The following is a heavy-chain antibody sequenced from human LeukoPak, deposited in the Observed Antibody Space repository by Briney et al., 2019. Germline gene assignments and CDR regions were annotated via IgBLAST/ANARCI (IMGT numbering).Heavy chain of an antibody. D-gene: IGHD3-10*01. CDR3: ARGGNYGSGTYTAFVY. CDR1: GYTFTGYY. Sequence: ASVKVSCKASGYTFTGYYMHWVRQAPGQGLQWMGWINPNSGDTHFAQKFQGRVTMTTDTSITTAYMELSRLISDDTAVYYCARGGNYGSGTYTAFVYWGQGAMVSVCS. CDR2: INPNSGDT. V-gene: IGHV1-2*02. J-gene: IGHJ4*02.